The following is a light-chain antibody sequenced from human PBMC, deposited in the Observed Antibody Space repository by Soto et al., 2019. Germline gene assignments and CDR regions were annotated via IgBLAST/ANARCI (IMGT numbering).Light chain of an antibody. V-gene: IGKV1-33*01. Sequence: DIQMTQSPSSLSATIGDRVTISCQASRDISNYINWYQQKPGRAPKLLIYDVSNLETGVPSRFSGSGSGTDVTFTISSLQPEDIATYYCQQYLSLPPLTFGGGTRVEIK. CDR3: QQYLSLPPLT. J-gene: IGKJ4*01. CDR1: RDISNY. CDR2: DVS.